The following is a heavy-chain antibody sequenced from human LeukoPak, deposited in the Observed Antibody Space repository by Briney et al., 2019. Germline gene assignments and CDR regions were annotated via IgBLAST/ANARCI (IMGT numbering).Heavy chain of an antibody. CDR1: GFTFSDDY. CDR3: ARVTEVEMATFDY. V-gene: IGHV3-11*01. J-gene: IGHJ4*02. CDR2: ISSSGSTI. Sequence: GGSLRLSCAASGFTFSDDYMSWIRQAPGKGLEWVSYISSSGSTIYYADSVKGRFTISRDNAKNSLYLQMNSLRAEDTAVYYCARVTEVEMATFDYWGQGTLVTVSS. D-gene: IGHD5-24*01.